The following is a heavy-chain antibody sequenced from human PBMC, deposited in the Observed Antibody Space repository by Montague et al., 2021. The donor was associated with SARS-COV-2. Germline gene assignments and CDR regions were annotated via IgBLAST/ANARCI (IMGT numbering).Heavy chain of an antibody. CDR2: MNHSGST. V-gene: IGHV4-34*01. Sequence: SETLSLTCAVYGGSFSGFYWSWIRQPPGKGLEWIGEMNHSGSTNYNPSLKSRVTISADTSKNQFSLKLSSVTAADTAVYYCARGVTYYDILTGYYKGNYYYGMDVWGKGTTVTVSS. CDR1: GGSFSGFY. D-gene: IGHD3-9*01. CDR3: ARGVTYYDILTGYYKGNYYYGMDV. J-gene: IGHJ6*04.